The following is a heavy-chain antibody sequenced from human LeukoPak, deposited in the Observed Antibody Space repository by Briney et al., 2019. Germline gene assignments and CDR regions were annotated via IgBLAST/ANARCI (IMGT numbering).Heavy chain of an antibody. CDR3: ARCCSAAAAHDAFDI. D-gene: IGHD6-13*01. J-gene: IGHJ3*02. V-gene: IGHV4-39*07. CDR1: GGSISSSSYY. CDR2: IYYSGST. Sequence: SETLSLTCTVSGGSISSSSYYWGWIRQPPGKGLEWIGSIYYSGSTYYNPSLKSRVTISVDTSKNQFSLKLSSVTAADTAVYYCARCCSAAAAHDAFDIWGQGTMVTVSS.